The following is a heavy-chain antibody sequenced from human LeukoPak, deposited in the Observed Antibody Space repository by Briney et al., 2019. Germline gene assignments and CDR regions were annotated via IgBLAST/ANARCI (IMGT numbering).Heavy chain of an antibody. V-gene: IGHV1-24*01. CDR1: GYTLTELS. CDR2: FDPEDGET. Sequence: GASVKVSCKVSGYTLTELSMHWVRQAPGKGLEWMGGFDPEDGETIYAQKFQGRVTMTEDTSTDTAYMELSSLRSEDTAVYYCARQVVPAAIGVYYYYMDVWGKGTTVTVSS. D-gene: IGHD2-2*01. CDR3: ARQVVPAAIGVYYYYMDV. J-gene: IGHJ6*03.